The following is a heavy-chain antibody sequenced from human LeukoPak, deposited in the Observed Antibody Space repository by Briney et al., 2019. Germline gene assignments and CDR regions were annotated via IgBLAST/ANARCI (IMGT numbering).Heavy chain of an antibody. CDR3: ARWGIVGHDAFDL. V-gene: IGHV3-33*01. D-gene: IGHD1-26*01. CDR1: GFTFSRYG. CDR2: IRYDGSDY. Sequence: GGSLRLSCAGSGFTFSRYGMHWVRQAPGKGLEWVALIRYDGSDYWYGDSAKGRFTISRDNSKDTVYLQMDSLRDEDTAVYYCARWGIVGHDAFDLWGQGTMVTVSS. J-gene: IGHJ3*01.